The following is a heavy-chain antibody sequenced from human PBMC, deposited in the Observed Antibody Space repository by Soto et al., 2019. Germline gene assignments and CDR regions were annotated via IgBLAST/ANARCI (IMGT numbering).Heavy chain of an antibody. D-gene: IGHD3-3*01. CDR1: GFTFSSYA. Sequence: GGSLRLSCAASGFTFSSYAMSWVRQAPGKGLEWVSAISGSGGSTYYADSVKGRFTISRDNSKNTLYLQMNSLRAEDTAVYYCAKDLSVFGVVTTYYFDFWGQGTLVTVSS. CDR2: ISGSGGST. V-gene: IGHV3-23*01. J-gene: IGHJ4*02. CDR3: AKDLSVFGVVTTYYFDF.